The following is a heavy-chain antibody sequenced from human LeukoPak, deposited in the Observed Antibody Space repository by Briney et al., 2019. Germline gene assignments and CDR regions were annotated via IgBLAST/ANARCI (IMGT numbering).Heavy chain of an antibody. D-gene: IGHD6-6*01. J-gene: IGHJ4*02. Sequence: ASVKVSCKASGYTFTSYDINWVRQATGQGLEWMGWMNPNSGNTGYAQKFQGRVTITRNTSISTAYMELSSQRSEDTAVYYCARGRKLGAARYFDYWGQGTLVTVSS. CDR3: ARGRKLGAARYFDY. V-gene: IGHV1-8*03. CDR2: MNPNSGNT. CDR1: GYTFTSYD.